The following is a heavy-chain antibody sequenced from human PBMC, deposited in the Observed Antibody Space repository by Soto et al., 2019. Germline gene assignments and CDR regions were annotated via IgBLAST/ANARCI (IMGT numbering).Heavy chain of an antibody. V-gene: IGHV3-73*02. Sequence: EVQLVESGGGLVQPGGSLKLSCAASGFTFSGSAMHWVRQASGKGLEWVGRIRSKANSYATAYAASVKGRFTISRDSSKNPAYLQSNSLRSEDTAVYYCTRQGDLKASSIWPSTDYLGQGALFTVSS. CDR2: IRSKANSYAT. CDR1: GFTFSGSA. CDR3: TRQGDLKASSIWPSTDY. D-gene: IGHD6-13*01. J-gene: IGHJ4*02.